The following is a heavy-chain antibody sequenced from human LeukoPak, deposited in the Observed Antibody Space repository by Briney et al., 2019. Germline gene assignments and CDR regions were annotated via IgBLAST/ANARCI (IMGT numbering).Heavy chain of an antibody. CDR3: ARIGGYYYMDV. V-gene: IGHV3-30*03. J-gene: IGHJ6*03. Sequence: QTGGSLRLSCAASGFTFSSYGMHWVRQAPGKGLEWVAVISYDGSNKYYADSVKGRFTISRDNSKNTLYLQMNSLRAEDTAVYYCARIGGYYYMDVWGKGTTVTVSS. CDR1: GFTFSSYG. CDR2: ISYDGSNK.